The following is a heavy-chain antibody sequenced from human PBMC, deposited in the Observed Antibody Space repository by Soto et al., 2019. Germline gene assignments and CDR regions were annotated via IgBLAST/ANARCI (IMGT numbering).Heavy chain of an antibody. Sequence: EVQLLESGGGLVQPGESLRLSCVASGFTFSIYAMMWVRQPPGKGQEWVAGMTGSGGDIRYADSVKGRFTISKDNSKNTLHLQMNSLRAEVMAMYYCAKDALYGDGLWLAANWGQGTLVTVSS. D-gene: IGHD2-21*02. J-gene: IGHJ4*02. V-gene: IGHV3-23*01. CDR1: GFTFSIYA. CDR2: MTGSGGDI. CDR3: AKDALYGDGLWLAAN.